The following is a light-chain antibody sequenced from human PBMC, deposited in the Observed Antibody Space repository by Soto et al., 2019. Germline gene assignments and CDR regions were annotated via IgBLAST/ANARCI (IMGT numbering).Light chain of an antibody. V-gene: IGLV2-14*01. CDR1: RSDVGGYNY. Sequence: QSALTQPAYLSVSPGQSISISCTGTRSDVGGYNYVSWYQQHPGKAPKLIIYDVTKRPSGVSTRFSGSKSGNTASLTISGLQPEDEADYYCTSYTDNIPPYVFGTGTKVTVL. CDR3: TSYTDNIPPYV. J-gene: IGLJ1*01. CDR2: DVT.